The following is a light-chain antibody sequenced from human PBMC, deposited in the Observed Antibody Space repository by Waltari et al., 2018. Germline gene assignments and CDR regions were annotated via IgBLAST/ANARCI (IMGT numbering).Light chain of an antibody. CDR1: RSNAGSPT. CDR2: SNN. CDR3: AAWDDSLNAYV. J-gene: IGLJ1*01. V-gene: IGLV1-44*01. Sequence: QSVLPQPPSAPGPPGQTVTISCPGIRSNAGSPTANWFQQVPGTAPKLLIYSNNQRPSGVPDRFSGSKSGPSASLAISGLQSEDEADYYCAAWDDSLNAYVFGTGTQVPVL.